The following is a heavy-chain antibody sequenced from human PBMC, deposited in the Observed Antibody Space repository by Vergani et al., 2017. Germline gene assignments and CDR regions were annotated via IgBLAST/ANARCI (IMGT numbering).Heavy chain of an antibody. D-gene: IGHD6-13*01. CDR1: GDSISSGYY. J-gene: IGHJ2*01. CDR2: IYHSGST. Sequence: QVQLQESGPGLVKPSETLSLTCAVSGDSISSGYYWGWIRQPPGKGLEWIGSIYHSGSTYYNPSLKSRVTISVDTSKNQFSLKLSSLTAADTAVYYCARPGSSSWYQVSWYFDLWGRGTLVTVSS. V-gene: IGHV4-38-2*01. CDR3: ARPGSSSWYQVSWYFDL.